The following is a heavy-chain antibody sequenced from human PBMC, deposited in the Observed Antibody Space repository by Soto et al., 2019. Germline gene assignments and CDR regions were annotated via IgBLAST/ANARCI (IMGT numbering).Heavy chain of an antibody. Sequence: PSETLSLTCTVSGGSISSYYWSWIRQPPGKGLEWIGYIYYSGSTNYNPSLKSRVTISVDTSKNQFSLKLRSVTAADTAVYYCARAKAPLYPPSWTRFPPWGQGPPLSVS. D-gene: IGHD2-2*01. CDR3: ARAKAPLYPPSWTRFPP. CDR1: GGSISSYY. V-gene: IGHV4-59*08. J-gene: IGHJ5*02. CDR2: IYYSGST.